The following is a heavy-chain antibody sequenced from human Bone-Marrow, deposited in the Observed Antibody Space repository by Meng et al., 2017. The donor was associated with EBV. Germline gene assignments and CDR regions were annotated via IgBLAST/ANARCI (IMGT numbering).Heavy chain of an antibody. CDR1: GFTFSRYW. J-gene: IGHJ4*02. CDR2: TNEDGRTV. D-gene: IGHD3-3*02. V-gene: IGHV3-74*01. CDR3: SRDLAGQYDD. Sequence: ESRGALVQPGGSLRLSCVASGFTFSRYWMHWVRQVPGKGLEWISRTNEDGRTVDYADSVKGRFTISRDNTKNTLYLQMDSLRVEDTALYLCSRDLAGQYDDWGQGTLVTVSS.